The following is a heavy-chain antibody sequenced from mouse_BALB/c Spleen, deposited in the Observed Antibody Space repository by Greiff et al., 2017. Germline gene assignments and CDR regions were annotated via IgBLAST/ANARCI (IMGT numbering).Heavy chain of an antibody. CDR3: ARRDMITTYYAMDY. J-gene: IGHJ4*01. CDR1: GFAFSSYD. V-gene: IGHV5-12-1*01. Sequence: EVKVEESGGGLVKPGGSLKLSCAASGFAFSSYDMSWVRQTPEQRLEWVAYISSGGGSTYYPDTVKGRFTISRDTANNTLYLQMSSLKSEDTAMYYFARRDMITTYYAMDYWGQGTSVTVSS. CDR2: ISSGGGST. D-gene: IGHD2-4*01.